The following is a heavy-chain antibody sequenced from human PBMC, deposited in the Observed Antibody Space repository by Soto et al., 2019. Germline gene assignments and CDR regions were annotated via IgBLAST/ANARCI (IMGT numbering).Heavy chain of an antibody. CDR3: AEEDSRSWYYYYGMDV. V-gene: IGHV1-58*01. D-gene: IGHD6-6*01. Sequence: GASVKVSCKASGFTFTSSAVQWVRQARGQRLEWIGWIVVGSGNTNYAQKFQERVTITRDMSTSTAYMELSSLRSEDTAVYYCAEEDSRSWYYYYGMDVWGQGTTVTVSS. J-gene: IGHJ6*02. CDR1: GFTFTSSA. CDR2: IVVGSGNT.